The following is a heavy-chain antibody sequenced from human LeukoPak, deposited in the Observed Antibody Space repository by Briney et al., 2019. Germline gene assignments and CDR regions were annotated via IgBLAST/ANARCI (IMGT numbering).Heavy chain of an antibody. CDR3: ARASTGTCDS. V-gene: IGHV3-7*01. CDR1: GFTFSSYW. Sequence: PGGSLRLSCAASGFTFSSYWMSRVRQAPGKGLEWVANIKQDESEKYYVDSVNGRFTISRDNVKNSLFLQMDRLRDEDTAVYYCARASTGTCDSWGQGTLVTVSS. J-gene: IGHJ4*02. CDR2: IKQDESEK. D-gene: IGHD3-9*01.